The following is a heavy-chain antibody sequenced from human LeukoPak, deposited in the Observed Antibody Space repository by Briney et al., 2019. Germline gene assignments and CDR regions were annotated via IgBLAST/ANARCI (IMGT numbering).Heavy chain of an antibody. CDR3: ARGAAAAGTMDY. J-gene: IGHJ4*02. V-gene: IGHV3-13*01. CDR2: IGTAGDT. D-gene: IGHD6-13*01. Sequence: GGSLRLSCAASGFTFSSYDMHWVRQATGKGLEWVSAIGTAGDTYYPGSVKGRFTISRENAKNSLYLQMNSLRAGDTAVYYCARGAAAAGTMDYWGQGTLVTASS. CDR1: GFTFSSYD.